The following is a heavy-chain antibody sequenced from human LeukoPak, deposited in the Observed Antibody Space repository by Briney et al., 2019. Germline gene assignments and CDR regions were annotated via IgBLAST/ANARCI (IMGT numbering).Heavy chain of an antibody. Sequence: ASVKVSCKASGYTFTSYGISWVRQAPGQGLEWMGWISAYNGNTNYAQKLQGRVTMTTDTSTCTAYMELRSLRSDDTAVYYCAREVDTTYYFDYWGQGTLVTVSS. CDR1: GYTFTSYG. CDR3: AREVDTTYYFDY. CDR2: ISAYNGNT. V-gene: IGHV1-18*01. D-gene: IGHD5-18*01. J-gene: IGHJ4*02.